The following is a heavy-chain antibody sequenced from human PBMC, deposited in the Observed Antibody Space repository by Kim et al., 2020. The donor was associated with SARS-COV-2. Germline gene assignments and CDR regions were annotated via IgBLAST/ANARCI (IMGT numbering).Heavy chain of an antibody. J-gene: IGHJ4*02. CDR1: GFTFSNAW. CDR3: TTGIGTWLAR. CDR2: IKSKTDGGTT. Sequence: GGSLRLSCAASGFTFSNAWMSWVRQAPGKGLEWVGRIKSKTDGGTTDYAATVKGRFTISRDDAKNTLYLQMNSLETGDTAVYYCTTGIGTWLARWGQGTLVTVSS. V-gene: IGHV3-15*01. D-gene: IGHD6-19*01.